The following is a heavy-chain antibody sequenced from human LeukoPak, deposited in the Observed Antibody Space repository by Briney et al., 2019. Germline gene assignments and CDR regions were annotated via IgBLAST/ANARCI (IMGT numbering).Heavy chain of an antibody. CDR3: ARENYRHSWEPHYFDY. D-gene: IGHD1-26*01. CDR2: IWNDGSNK. CDR1: GFTFRNYG. J-gene: IGHJ4*02. V-gene: IGHV3-33*01. Sequence: PGRSLRLSCVTSGFTFRNYGMHWVRQAPGKGLEWVAVIWNDGSNKYYADSVKGRFIISREDSKNTLYLQMNGLRVEDTAVYYCARENYRHSWEPHYFDYWGQGTLVTVSS.